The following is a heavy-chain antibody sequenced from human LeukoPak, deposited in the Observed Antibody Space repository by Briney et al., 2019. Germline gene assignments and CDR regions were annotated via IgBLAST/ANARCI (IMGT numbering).Heavy chain of an antibody. V-gene: IGHV1-69*05. CDR2: IIPIFGTA. CDR1: GGTFSSYA. CDR3: AREAETWYFDY. J-gene: IGHJ4*02. Sequence: SVKVSCKASGGTFSSYAISWVRQAPGQGLEWMGGIIPIFGTANYAQEFQGRVTITTDESTSTAYMELSSLRSEDTAVYYCAREAETWYFDYWGQGTLVTVSS. D-gene: IGHD6-19*01.